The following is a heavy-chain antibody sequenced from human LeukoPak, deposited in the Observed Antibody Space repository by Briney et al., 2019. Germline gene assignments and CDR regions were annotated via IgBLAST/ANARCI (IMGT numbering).Heavy chain of an antibody. J-gene: IGHJ6*02. D-gene: IGHD3-3*01. CDR1: GFTVSSNY. Sequence: GGSLRLSCAASGFTVSSNYMSWVRQAPGKGLEWVSVIYSGGSTYYADSVKGRFTISRDNSKNTLYLQMNSLRAEDTAVYYCAKLRGYYYYYGMDVWGQGTTVTVSS. CDR3: AKLRGYYYYYGMDV. CDR2: IYSGGST. V-gene: IGHV3-66*01.